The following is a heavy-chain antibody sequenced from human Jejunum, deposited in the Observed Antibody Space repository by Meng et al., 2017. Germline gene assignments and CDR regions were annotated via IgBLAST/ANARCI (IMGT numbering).Heavy chain of an antibody. V-gene: IGHV3-7*01. Sequence: GVLKISCAASGFTFSNYWMSWVRQAPGKGLEWVANIRQDGGEKYFVDSVRDRITISRDNAKNSMYLQMNTLRAEDTAVYYCARLVVIPAPGRFDYWGQGTLVTVSS. CDR3: ARLVVIPAPGRFDY. J-gene: IGHJ4*02. CDR2: IRQDGGEK. CDR1: GFTFSNYW. D-gene: IGHD2-21*01.